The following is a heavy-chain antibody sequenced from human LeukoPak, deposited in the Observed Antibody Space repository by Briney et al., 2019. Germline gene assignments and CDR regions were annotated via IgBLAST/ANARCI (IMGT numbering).Heavy chain of an antibody. V-gene: IGHV3-7*01. J-gene: IGHJ4*02. CDR1: GFTFSRYW. CDR3: AKEARKRGYSYGWNTDY. Sequence: GGSLRLSCAASGFTFSRYWMSWVRQAPGKGLEWVANIKQDGSEKYYADSVKGRFTISRDNSKNTLYLQMNSLRAEDTAVYYCAKEARKRGYSYGWNTDYWGQGTLVTVSS. D-gene: IGHD5-18*01. CDR2: IKQDGSEK.